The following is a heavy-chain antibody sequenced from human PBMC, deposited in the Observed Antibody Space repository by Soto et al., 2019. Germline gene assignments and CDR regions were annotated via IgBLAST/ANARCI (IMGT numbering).Heavy chain of an antibody. CDR2: LTPGGETT. CDR3: VKDSPYSGNYQHLDY. CDR1: GFTFSSYA. Sequence: SLRLSCAASGFTFSSYAMTWVRQAPGKGLEWVSALTPGGETTYYGDSVKGRFTISRDNAKNALYLQMNSLTAADTAVYYCVKDSPYSGNYQHLDYWGQGTLVTVSS. D-gene: IGHD1-26*01. J-gene: IGHJ4*02. V-gene: IGHV3-23*01.